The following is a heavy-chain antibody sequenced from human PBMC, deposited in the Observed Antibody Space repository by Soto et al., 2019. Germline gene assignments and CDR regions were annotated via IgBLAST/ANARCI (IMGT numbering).Heavy chain of an antibody. J-gene: IGHJ4*02. V-gene: IGHV1-46*03. Sequence: QVQLVQSGAEVKKPGASVKVSCKASGYTFTTYYMHWVRQAPGQGLEWMGIINPSGGSTDYAQKFQGRGTVTRDTSTSTVYTELSSRRSEDTAVYYCARAHYDIWTGMSFDYWGQGTLVTVSS. CDR1: GYTFTTYY. CDR2: INPSGGST. CDR3: ARAHYDIWTGMSFDY. D-gene: IGHD3-9*01.